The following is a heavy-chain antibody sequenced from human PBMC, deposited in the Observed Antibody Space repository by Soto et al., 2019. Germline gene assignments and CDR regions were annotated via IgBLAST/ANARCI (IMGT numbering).Heavy chain of an antibody. CDR1: GFTYTNSA. D-gene: IGHD2-2*01. CDR2: ISGSGGST. J-gene: IGHJ4*02. Sequence: PGDSQRLSTESPGFTYTNSARIWVRQAQERGLEWVSAISGSGGSTYYADSVKGRFTISRDNSKNTLHQQMNSLRAEDTAVYYCAKDLLPAVPAAIYTTLWEYWGQGTLVTVST. CDR3: AKDLLPAVPAAIYTTLWEY. V-gene: IGHV3-23*01.